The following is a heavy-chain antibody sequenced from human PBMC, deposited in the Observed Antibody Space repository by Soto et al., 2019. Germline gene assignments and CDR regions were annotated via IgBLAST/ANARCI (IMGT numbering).Heavy chain of an antibody. CDR3: ASFWSGDSSGYGPDASDF. CDR2: IYPGDSDT. V-gene: IGHV5-51*01. Sequence: PGESLKISCKGSGYSFTSYWIGWVRQMPGKGLEWMGIIYPGDSDTRYSPSFQGQVTISADKSISTAYLQWSSLKASDTAMYYCASFWSGDSSGYGPDASDFWRQGTMVTVSS. J-gene: IGHJ3*01. CDR1: GYSFTSYW. D-gene: IGHD3-22*01.